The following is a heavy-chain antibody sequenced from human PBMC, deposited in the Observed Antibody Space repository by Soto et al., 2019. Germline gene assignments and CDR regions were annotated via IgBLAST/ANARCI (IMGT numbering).Heavy chain of an antibody. D-gene: IGHD6-13*01. Sequence: EVQLVESGGGLIQPGGSLRLSCAASGFTVSNNYMRWVRQAPGKGLEWVSLIYSGGNTHYADSVKGRFTISSDDSKNTLYLQMNSLRVEDTAVYYCARDPPGIAASGAGGWGQGTLVTVSS. J-gene: IGHJ4*02. CDR3: ARDPPGIAASGAGG. CDR1: GFTVSNNY. CDR2: IYSGGNT. V-gene: IGHV3-53*01.